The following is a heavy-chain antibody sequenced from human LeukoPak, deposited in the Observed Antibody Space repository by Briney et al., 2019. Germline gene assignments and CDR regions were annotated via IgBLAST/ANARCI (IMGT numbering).Heavy chain of an antibody. V-gene: IGHV1-8*02. CDR1: GYTFTSYD. Sequence: ASVKVSCKASGYTFTSYDINWVRQATGQGLEWMGWKNPNSGNTGYAQKFQGRVTMTRNTSISTAYMELSSLRSEDTAVYYCAGNYYDSSGYQHPRYYYYYYGMDVWGQGTTVTVSS. J-gene: IGHJ6*02. D-gene: IGHD3-22*01. CDR3: AGNYYDSSGYQHPRYYYYYYGMDV. CDR2: KNPNSGNT.